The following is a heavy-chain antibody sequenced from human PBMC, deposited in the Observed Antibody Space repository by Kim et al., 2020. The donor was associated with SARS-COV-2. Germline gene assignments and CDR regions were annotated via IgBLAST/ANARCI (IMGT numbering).Heavy chain of an antibody. V-gene: IGHV4-31*03. Sequence: SETLSLTCTVSGGSISSGGYYWSWIRQHPGKGLEWIGYIYYSGSTYYNPSLKSRVTISVDTSKNQFSLKLSSVTAADTAVYYCARDNGSGGDFDLWGRGTLVTVSS. CDR2: IYYSGST. CDR1: GGSISSGGYY. D-gene: IGHD3-10*01. CDR3: ARDNGSGGDFDL. J-gene: IGHJ2*01.